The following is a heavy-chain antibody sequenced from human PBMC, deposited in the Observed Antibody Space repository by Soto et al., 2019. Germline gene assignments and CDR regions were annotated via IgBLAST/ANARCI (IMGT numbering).Heavy chain of an antibody. CDR3: GVLEWYIVEEPAASEHYFDY. Sequence: LETLSLTCTVSGGSISSSSYYWGLIRQHPGKGLEWIGSIYYSGSTYYNPSRKSRVTISVDTSKNQFSLKLSSVTAADTAVYYCGVLEWYIVEEPAASEHYFDYGGQGTLVTVSS. CDR2: IYYSGST. CDR1: GGSISSSSYY. J-gene: IGHJ4*02. D-gene: IGHD2-2*01. V-gene: IGHV4-39*01.